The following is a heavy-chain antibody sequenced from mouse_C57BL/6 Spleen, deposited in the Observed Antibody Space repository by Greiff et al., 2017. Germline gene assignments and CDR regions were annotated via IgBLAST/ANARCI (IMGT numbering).Heavy chain of an antibody. CDR1: GFTFSSYT. J-gene: IGHJ3*01. CDR3: ARYESWFAY. D-gene: IGHD2-12*01. V-gene: IGHV5-9*01. CDR2: ISGGGGNT. Sequence: EVQVVESGGGLVKPGGSLKLSCAASGFTFSSYTMSWVRQTPEKRLEWVATISGGGGNTYYPDSVKGRFTISRDNAKNTLYLQMSSLRSEDTALYYCARYESWFAYWGPGTLVTVSA.